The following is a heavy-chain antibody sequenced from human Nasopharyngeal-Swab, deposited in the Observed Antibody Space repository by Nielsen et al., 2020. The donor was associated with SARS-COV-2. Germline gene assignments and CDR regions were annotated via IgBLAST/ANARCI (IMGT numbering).Heavy chain of an antibody. Sequence: GESLKISCEASGFTFSTYAMSWVRQAPGRRLEWVSGIINSGGSTEYADSVKGRFTISRDNAKNSLYLQMSSLRAEDTAVYYCARMNYYFYYGMDVWGQGTTVTVSS. V-gene: IGHV3-23*01. J-gene: IGHJ6*02. CDR3: ARMNYYFYYGMDV. CDR1: GFTFSTYA. CDR2: IINSGGST.